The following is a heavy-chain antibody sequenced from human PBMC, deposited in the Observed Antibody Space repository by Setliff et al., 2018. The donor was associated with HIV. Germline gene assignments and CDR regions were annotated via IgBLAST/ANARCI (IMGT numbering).Heavy chain of an antibody. CDR2: IRYDGSNK. J-gene: IGHJ6*03. CDR1: GFTFSTHG. Sequence: GGSLRLSCAASGFTFSTHGMHWVRQAPGKGLEWVAFIRYDGSNKYYGDSVRGRFTISRDNSKNTLYLQMNSLRSEDTAVYFCAKSFNSGPTNWNIDVWGTGTTVTVSS. D-gene: IGHD1-20*01. V-gene: IGHV3-30*02. CDR3: AKSFNSGPTNWNIDV.